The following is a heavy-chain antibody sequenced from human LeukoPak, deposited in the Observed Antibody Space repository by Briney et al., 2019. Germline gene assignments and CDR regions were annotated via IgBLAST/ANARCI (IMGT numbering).Heavy chain of an antibody. CDR1: GFTYDTYG. Sequence: GGSLRLSCVASGFTYDTYGMHWVRQSPGKGLEWVAGISGLGGSTSYADSVKGRFTISRDNSKNTLYLQMHSLRVEDTAVYYCAKGKRGYSYGATVDYWGQGTLVTVSS. CDR3: AKGKRGYSYGATVDY. D-gene: IGHD5-18*01. V-gene: IGHV3-23*01. CDR2: ISGLGGST. J-gene: IGHJ4*02.